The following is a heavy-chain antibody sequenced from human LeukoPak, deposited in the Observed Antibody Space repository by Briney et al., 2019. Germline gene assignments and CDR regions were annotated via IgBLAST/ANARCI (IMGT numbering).Heavy chain of an antibody. Sequence: GGSLRLSCAASGFTFSSNYMSWVRQAPGKGLEWVAVISYDGSNKYYADSVKGRFTISRDNSKNTLYLQMNSLRAEDTAVYYCAKARYCSSTSCYFHYYYGMDVWGQGTTVTVSS. CDR3: AKARYCSSTSCYFHYYYGMDV. D-gene: IGHD2-2*01. CDR2: ISYDGSNK. J-gene: IGHJ6*02. V-gene: IGHV3-30*18. CDR1: GFTFSSNY.